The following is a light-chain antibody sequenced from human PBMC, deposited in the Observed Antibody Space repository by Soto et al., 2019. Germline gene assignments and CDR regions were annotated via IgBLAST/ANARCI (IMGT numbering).Light chain of an antibody. CDR1: QSISSS. J-gene: IGKJ2*01. CDR3: QQSYSTPYT. Sequence: DIQMTQSPSSLSASVGDRVTITCRASQSISSSLSWYQQKPGKAPNLLIYLASSLQSWVPSRFSGSGSGTDFTLTISSLQFEDFATYYCQQSYSTPYTFGQGTKLEIK. V-gene: IGKV1-39*01. CDR2: LAS.